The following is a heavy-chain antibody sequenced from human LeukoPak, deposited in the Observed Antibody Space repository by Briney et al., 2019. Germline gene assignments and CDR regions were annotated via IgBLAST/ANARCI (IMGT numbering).Heavy chain of an antibody. J-gene: IGHJ6*02. V-gene: IGHV4-59*13. Sequence: PSETLSLTCTVSGGSIGSYYWSWIRQPPGKGLEWIGYIYSSGSTNYNPSLKSRVTISLDTSKSQFSLRLSSVTAADTAVYYCARGSSWYGNYYYYYGMDVWGQGTTVTVSS. CDR1: GGSIGSYY. CDR2: IYSSGST. CDR3: ARGSSWYGNYYYYYGMDV. D-gene: IGHD6-13*01.